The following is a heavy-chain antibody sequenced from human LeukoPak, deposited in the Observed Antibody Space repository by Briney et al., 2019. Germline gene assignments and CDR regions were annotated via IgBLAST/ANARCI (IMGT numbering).Heavy chain of an antibody. V-gene: IGHV3-21*01. J-gene: IGHJ6*04. CDR1: GFTFSSYS. Sequence: GGSLRLSCAASGFTFSSYSMSWVRQAPGKGLEWVSSISSSSSYIYYADSVKGRFTISRDNAKNSLYLQMNSLRAEDTAVYSCARDSTVGATTTLDVWGKGTTVTISS. CDR2: ISSSSSYI. CDR3: ARDSTVGATTTLDV. D-gene: IGHD1-26*01.